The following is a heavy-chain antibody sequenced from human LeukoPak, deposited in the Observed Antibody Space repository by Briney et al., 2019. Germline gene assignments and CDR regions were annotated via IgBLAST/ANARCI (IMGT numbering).Heavy chain of an antibody. CDR1: GFTFRNYG. Sequence: PGGSLRLSCAASGFTFRNYGMSWVRQAPGKELEWVSFIYSDGSTYYADSARGRFTISRDNSKNTLFLQMNSLRAEDAAVYYCARRAGIYSHPYDYWGQGTLVTVSS. V-gene: IGHV3-53*01. J-gene: IGHJ4*02. CDR2: IYSDGST. D-gene: IGHD1-14*01. CDR3: ARRAGIYSHPYDY.